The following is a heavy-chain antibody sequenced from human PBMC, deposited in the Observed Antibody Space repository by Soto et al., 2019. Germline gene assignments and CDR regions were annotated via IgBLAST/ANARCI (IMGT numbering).Heavy chain of an antibody. CDR1: GYTFTSHG. Sequence: QVQLVQSGGEVRKPGASVKVSCKASGYTFTSHGISWVRQAPGHGLEWMAWISANNGDTNYAQKLQGRVTVTTDTPMSTAYMELRSLRSEDTAVYYCARMLRASNIDYYPDMDVWGKGTTVTVSS. CDR3: ARMLRASNIDYYPDMDV. J-gene: IGHJ6*03. D-gene: IGHD3-10*01. V-gene: IGHV1-18*01. CDR2: ISANNGDT.